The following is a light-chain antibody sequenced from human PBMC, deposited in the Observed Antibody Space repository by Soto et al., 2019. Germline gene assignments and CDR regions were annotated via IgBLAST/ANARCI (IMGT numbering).Light chain of an antibody. J-gene: IGLJ2*01. CDR1: SSNIGSNT. Sequence: QSALTQPPSASGTPGQRVTISCSGSSSNIGSNTVNWNQQLPGTAPKLLIYSNNQRPSGVPDRFSGSKSGTSASLAISGLQSEDEADYYCAAWDDSLNGVVFGGGTKVTVL. CDR3: AAWDDSLNGVV. V-gene: IGLV1-44*01. CDR2: SNN.